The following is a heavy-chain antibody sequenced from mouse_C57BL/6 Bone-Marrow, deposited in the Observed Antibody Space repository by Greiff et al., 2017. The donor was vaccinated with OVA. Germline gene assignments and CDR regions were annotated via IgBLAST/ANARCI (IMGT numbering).Heavy chain of an antibody. CDR3: ARTATVVARGLDYAMDY. Sequence: QVQLQQSGAELVKPGASVKLSCKASGYTFTSYWMHWVKQRPGRGLEWIGRIDPNSGGTKYNEKFKSKATLTVDKPSSTAYMQLSSLTSEDSAVYYCARTATVVARGLDYAMDYWGQGTSVTVSS. J-gene: IGHJ4*01. CDR2: IDPNSGGT. CDR1: GYTFTSYW. D-gene: IGHD1-1*01. V-gene: IGHV1-72*01.